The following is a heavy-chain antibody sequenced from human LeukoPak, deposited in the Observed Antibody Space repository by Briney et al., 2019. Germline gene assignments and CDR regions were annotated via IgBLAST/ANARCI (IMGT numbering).Heavy chain of an antibody. CDR3: ATDRWYVMDV. J-gene: IGHJ6*02. CDR2: ISSSSSYI. CDR1: GFTFSSYS. V-gene: IGHV3-21*01. Sequence: PGGSLRLSCAASGFTFSSYSMNWVRQAPGKGLEWVSSISSSSSYIYYADSVEGRFTISRDNAKTTLFLQMDSLRAEDTALYYCATDRWYVMDVWGQGTTVTVSS. D-gene: IGHD1-20*01.